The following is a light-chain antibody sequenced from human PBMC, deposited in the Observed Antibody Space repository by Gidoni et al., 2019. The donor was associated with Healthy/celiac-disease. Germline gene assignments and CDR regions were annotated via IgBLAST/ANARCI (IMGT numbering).Light chain of an antibody. CDR1: QSLLHSNGYNY. CDR3: MQALQIPWT. J-gene: IGKJ1*01. CDR2: LGA. V-gene: IGKV2-28*01. Sequence: DIVMTQSPLSLPVTPVEPASISCRSSQSLLHSNGYNYLDWYLQKPGQSPQLLIYLGANRASGVPERFSGSGSGTNFTLKISRGEAEDVGVYYCMQALQIPWTFGQGTKVEIK.